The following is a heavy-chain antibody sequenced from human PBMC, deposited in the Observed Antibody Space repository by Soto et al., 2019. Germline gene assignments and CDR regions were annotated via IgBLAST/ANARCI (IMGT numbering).Heavy chain of an antibody. J-gene: IGHJ4*02. CDR1: RGTFSSYA. V-gene: IGHV1-69*13. CDR2: IIPIFGTA. CDR3: ARDQKSDYYDSSGYSSLDY. Sequence: ASVKVSCKASRGTFSSYAISWVRQAPGQGLEWMGGIIPIFGTANYAQKFQGRVTITADESTSTAYMELSSLRSEDTAVYYCARDQKSDYYDSSGYSSLDYWGQGTLVTVSS. D-gene: IGHD3-22*01.